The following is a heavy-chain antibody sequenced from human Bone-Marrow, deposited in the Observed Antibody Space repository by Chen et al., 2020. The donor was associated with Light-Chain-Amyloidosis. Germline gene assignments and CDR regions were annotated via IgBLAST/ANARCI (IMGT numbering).Heavy chain of an antibody. Sequence: EVQLVESGGGLVQPGGSLRLSCATSGVNFSSFGMSWVRQAPGKGLEWVSTVSGSTVSTYYAGAVKGRFSISRDNSKSTLYLQMNSLRAGDTAVDFCTRKVGYFDFWGQGSLVTVSS. CDR2: VSGSTVST. D-gene: IGHD3-22*01. J-gene: IGHJ4*02. CDR1: GVNFSSFG. CDR3: TRKVGYFDF. V-gene: IGHV3-23*04.